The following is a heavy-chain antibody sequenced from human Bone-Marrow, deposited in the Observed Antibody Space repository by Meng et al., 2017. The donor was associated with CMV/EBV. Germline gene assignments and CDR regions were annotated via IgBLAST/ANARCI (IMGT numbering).Heavy chain of an antibody. J-gene: IGHJ4*02. Sequence: GSLRLSCTVSGGSISSSSYYWGWIRQPPGKGLEWIGSIYYSGSTYYNPSLKSRVTISVDTSKNQFSLKLSSVTAADTAVYYCARRGYITSLYFDPWGQGTLVTVSS. CDR3: ARRGYITSLYFDP. V-gene: IGHV4-39*07. D-gene: IGHD6-13*01. CDR2: IYYSGST. CDR1: GGSISSSSYY.